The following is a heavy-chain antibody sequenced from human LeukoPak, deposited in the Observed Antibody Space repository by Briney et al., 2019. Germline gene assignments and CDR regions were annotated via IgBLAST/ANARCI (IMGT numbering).Heavy chain of an antibody. J-gene: IGHJ4*02. Sequence: GGTLRLSCAASGFTFSSYGMSWVRQAPGKGLEWVGRIQSKTDGGTTDYAAPVKGRFTISRDDSKNTLYLQMNSLKTEDTAAYYCTTGYLDTAMVRADFDYWGQGTLVTVSS. CDR1: GFTFSSYG. D-gene: IGHD5-18*01. V-gene: IGHV3-15*01. CDR3: TTGYLDTAMVRADFDY. CDR2: IQSKTDGGTT.